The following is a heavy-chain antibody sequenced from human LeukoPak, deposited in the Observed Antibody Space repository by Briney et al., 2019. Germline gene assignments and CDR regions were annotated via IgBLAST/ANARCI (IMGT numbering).Heavy chain of an antibody. J-gene: IGHJ6*03. CDR3: ARHRVGCYYYYMDV. CDR1: GGSISSSNW. V-gene: IGHV4-4*02. Sequence: PSETLSLTCAVSGGSISSSNWWSWVRQPPGKGLEWIGEIYHSGSTNYNPSLKSRVTISVDKSKNQFSLKLTSVTAADTAVYYCARHRVGCYYYYMDVWGKGTTVTVSS. D-gene: IGHD2-2*01. CDR2: IYHSGST.